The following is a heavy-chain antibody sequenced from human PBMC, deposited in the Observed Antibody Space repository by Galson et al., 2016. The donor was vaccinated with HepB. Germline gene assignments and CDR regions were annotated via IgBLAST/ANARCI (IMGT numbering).Heavy chain of an antibody. CDR1: GDSVSTNSAA. V-gene: IGHV6-1*01. J-gene: IGHJ5*02. CDR3: ARAEANWDGGGDNWFDP. D-gene: IGHD7-27*01. Sequence: CAISGDSVSTNSAAWNWIRQSPSGGLEWLGRTYYRSRWYNTYALSVKSRITINPDTSKNQISLQMSSVTPEDTAVYFCARAEANWDGGGDNWFDPWGQGPLVTVSS. CDR2: TYYRSRWYN.